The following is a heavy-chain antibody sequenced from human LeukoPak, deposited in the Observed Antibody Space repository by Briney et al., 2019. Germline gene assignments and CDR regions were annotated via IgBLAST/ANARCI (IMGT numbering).Heavy chain of an antibody. V-gene: IGHV3-23*01. J-gene: IGHJ5*02. CDR3: ARDTPYITGTTYNWFDP. D-gene: IGHD1-7*01. CDR1: GFTFTNHA. Sequence: GGSLRLSRAASGFTFTNHAMSWVRQAPGKGLEWVCFISGSGSVTHYADSVRGRFTISRDNSKNTLYLQMNSLRAEDTAVYYCARDTPYITGTTYNWFDPWGQGTLVTVSS. CDR2: ISGSGSVT.